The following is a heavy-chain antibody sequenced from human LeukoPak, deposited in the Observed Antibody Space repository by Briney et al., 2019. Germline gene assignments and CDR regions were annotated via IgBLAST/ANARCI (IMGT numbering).Heavy chain of an antibody. CDR1: GFTFSSYA. V-gene: IGHV3-23*01. J-gene: IGHJ4*02. D-gene: IGHD2-2*01. CDR3: AKDALRTKNYYFDY. CDR2: ISGSGGST. Sequence: GGSLRLSCAASGFTFSSYAMSWVRQAPGKGLEWVSSISGSGGSTHYADSVKGRFTISRDDSKNTLYLQMNSLRAEDTAVYYCAKDALRTKNYYFDYWGQGTLVTVSS.